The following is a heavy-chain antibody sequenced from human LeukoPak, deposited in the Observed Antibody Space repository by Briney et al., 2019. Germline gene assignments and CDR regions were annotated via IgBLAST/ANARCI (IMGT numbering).Heavy chain of an antibody. CDR2: ISYDGSNK. Sequence: PGRSLRLSCAASGFTFSSYGMHWVRQAPGKGLEWVAVISYDGSNKYYADSVKGRFTISRDNAKNSLYLQMNSLRAEDTAVYYCARGRALDYWGQGTLVTVSS. CDR3: ARGRALDY. V-gene: IGHV3-30*03. CDR1: GFTFSSYG. J-gene: IGHJ4*02.